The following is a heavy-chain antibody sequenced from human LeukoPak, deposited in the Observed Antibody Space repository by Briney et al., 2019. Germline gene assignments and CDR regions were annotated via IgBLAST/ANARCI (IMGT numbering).Heavy chain of an antibody. Sequence: GASVKVSCKAFGYTFTNFGISWVRQAPGQGLEWMGWISAYNGNTNFAQKFQGRVTMTTDTPTSTAYMELRSLRSDDMAVYYCARGDYFDRGTYYPLDFWGQGTLVTVSS. J-gene: IGHJ4*02. CDR3: ARGDYFDRGTYYPLDF. CDR2: ISAYNGNT. V-gene: IGHV1-18*03. CDR1: GYTFTNFG. D-gene: IGHD3-22*01.